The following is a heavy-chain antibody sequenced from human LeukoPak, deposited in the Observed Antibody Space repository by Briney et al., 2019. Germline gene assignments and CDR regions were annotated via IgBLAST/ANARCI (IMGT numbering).Heavy chain of an antibody. CDR2: ISSSSSYI. V-gene: IGHV3-21*01. D-gene: IGHD5-18*01. CDR1: GFPFSRYT. J-gene: IGHJ6*03. Sequence: GGSLTLFCAASGFPFSRYTMNWLRQATGKGLEWVSYISSSSSYIYYADSVKGRFTISRDNAQNSLYLQMNSLRAEDTAVYYCAGVGTPMVTIVAPYYMDVWGKGTTVTVSS. CDR3: AGVGTPMVTIVAPYYMDV.